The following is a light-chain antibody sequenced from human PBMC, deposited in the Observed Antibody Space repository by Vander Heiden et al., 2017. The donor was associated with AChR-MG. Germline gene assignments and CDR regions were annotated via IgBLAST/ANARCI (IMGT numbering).Light chain of an antibody. CDR3: QQYYTYPLT. V-gene: IGKV1-8*01. CDR1: QGISSY. Sequence: AIRMTQSPSSLPASTGDRVTITCRASQGISSYLAWYQQKPGKAPNLLIYDASTLQSDVPSRFNGSGSGTDFTLTISCLQSEDFATYYCQQYYTYPLTFGGGTKVEI. CDR2: DAS. J-gene: IGKJ4*01.